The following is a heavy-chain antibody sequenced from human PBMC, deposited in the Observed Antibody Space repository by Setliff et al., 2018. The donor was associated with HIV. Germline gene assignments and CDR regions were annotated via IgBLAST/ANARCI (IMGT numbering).Heavy chain of an antibody. CDR1: GFTFSDYY. CDR3: ARDSGQVTTSFHPSSFDGFDI. Sequence: GGSLRLSCAASGFTFSDYYMTWIRQAPGKGLEWVSYMSGSTIFANYADSVKGRFIISRDNGENSVYLQMNDLRAEDTAIYYCARDSGQVTTSFHPSSFDGFDIWGQGTMVTVSS. J-gene: IGHJ3*02. CDR2: MSGSTIFA. D-gene: IGHD4-17*01. V-gene: IGHV3-11*05.